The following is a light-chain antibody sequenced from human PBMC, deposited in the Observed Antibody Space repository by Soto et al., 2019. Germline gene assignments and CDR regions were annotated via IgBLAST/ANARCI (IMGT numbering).Light chain of an antibody. J-gene: IGKJ2*01. CDR2: AAF. V-gene: IGKV1-39*01. CDR3: QQCYRIPYT. CDR1: QSIYIH. Sequence: IQLTQPPSSLSSSVGDRVTVTCRASQSIYIHLNWYQQKPGKAPTRLIYAAFTLQSGVPSRFSGGGSRPDCPLTISRLQPEDVATDYGQQCYRIPYTFGQGTKLEI.